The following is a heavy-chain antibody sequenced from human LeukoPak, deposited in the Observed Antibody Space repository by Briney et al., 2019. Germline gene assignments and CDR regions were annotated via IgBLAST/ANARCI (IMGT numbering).Heavy chain of an antibody. CDR1: GYSFTSYW. J-gene: IGHJ5*02. V-gene: IGHV5-51*01. D-gene: IGHD2-2*01. CDR3: ARWDIVVVPAAEKRRGFDP. CDR2: IYPGDSDT. Sequence: GESLKISCKGSGYSFTSYWIGWVRQMPGKGLEWMGIIYPGDSDTRYSPSFQGQVTISADKSISTAYLQWSSLKASDTAMYYCARWDIVVVPAAEKRRGFDPWGQGTLVTVSS.